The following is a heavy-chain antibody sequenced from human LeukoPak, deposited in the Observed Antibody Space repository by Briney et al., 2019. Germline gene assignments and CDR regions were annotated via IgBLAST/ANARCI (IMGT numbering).Heavy chain of an antibody. CDR3: ARDRGRTVVTPGPFSSDY. V-gene: IGHV1-18*01. D-gene: IGHD4-23*01. CDR2: ISAHNGDT. J-gene: IGHJ4*02. Sequence: ASVKVSCKASGYTFTNYGISWVRQAPGQGLEWVGWISAHNGDTSYAQKLQGRVTMTTDTSTSTAYMGVRSLRSDDTAVYYCARDRGRTVVTPGPFSSDYWGQGTLVTVSS. CDR1: GYTFTNYG.